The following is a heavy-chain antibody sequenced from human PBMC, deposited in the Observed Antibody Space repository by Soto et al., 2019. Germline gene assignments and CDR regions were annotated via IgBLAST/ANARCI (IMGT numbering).Heavy chain of an antibody. CDR1: GFTFSSNA. CDR2: ITGSGGIT. V-gene: IGHV3-23*01. Sequence: PGGSLRLSCAASGFTFSSNAMSWVRRAPGKGLEWVSGITGSGGITDYADSVKGQFTISRDNSRNTLYLQMNYLRVEDTAVYFCAKHTTFYFDTTGPGDYFDSWGQGTLVTVSS. D-gene: IGHD1-1*01. J-gene: IGHJ4*02. CDR3: AKHTTFYFDTTGPGDYFDS.